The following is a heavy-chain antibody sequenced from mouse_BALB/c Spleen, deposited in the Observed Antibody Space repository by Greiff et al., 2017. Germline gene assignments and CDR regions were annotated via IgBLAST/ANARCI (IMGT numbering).Heavy chain of an antibody. J-gene: IGHJ1*01. CDR1: GYTFTSYT. Sequence: QVQLRQSGAELARPGASVKMSCKASGYTFTSYTMHWVKQRPGQGLEWIGYINPSSGYTNYNQKFKDKATLTADKSSSTAYMQLSSLTSEDSAVYYCAREDYTTVNWYFDVWGAGTTVTVSS. V-gene: IGHV1-4*01. CDR3: AREDYTTVNWYFDV. CDR2: INPSSGYT. D-gene: IGHD1-1*01.